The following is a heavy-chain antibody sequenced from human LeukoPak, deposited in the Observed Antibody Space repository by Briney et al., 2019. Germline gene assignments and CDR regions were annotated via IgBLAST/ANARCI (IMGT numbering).Heavy chain of an antibody. CDR2: ISYDGSNK. CDR3: ARDRSRMVATVFDY. Sequence: GGSLRLSCAASGFTFSSYAMHWVRRAPGKGLEWVAVISYDGSNKYYADSVKGRFTISRDNSKNTLYLQMNSLRAEDTAVYYCARDRSRMVATVFDYWGQGTLVTVSS. D-gene: IGHD5-12*01. V-gene: IGHV3-30-3*01. CDR1: GFTFSSYA. J-gene: IGHJ4*02.